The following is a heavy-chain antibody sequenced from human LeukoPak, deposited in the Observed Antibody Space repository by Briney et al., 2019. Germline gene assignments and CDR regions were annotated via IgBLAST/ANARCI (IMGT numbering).Heavy chain of an antibody. D-gene: IGHD5-18*01. J-gene: IGHJ5*02. CDR2: IYYSGST. V-gene: IGHV4-39*07. Sequence: SETLSLTCTVSGGSIGSSSYYWGWIRQPPGKGLEWIGSIYYSGSTYYNPSLKSRVTISVDTSKNQFSLKLSSVTAADTAVYYCARKGGYSYGYFWFDPWGQGTLVTVSS. CDR1: GGSIGSSSYY. CDR3: ARKGGYSYGYFWFDP.